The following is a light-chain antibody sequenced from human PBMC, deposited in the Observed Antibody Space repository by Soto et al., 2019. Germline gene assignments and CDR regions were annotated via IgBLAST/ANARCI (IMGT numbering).Light chain of an antibody. CDR1: SSNIGDNP. CDR3: AAWDESLYAL. Sequence: QSVLTQPPSASGTPGQRITISCSGSSSNIGDNPVNWYQQLPGAASKLLIYINDQRPSGVPDRFSGSKSGTSASLAISGLQPEDEADYYCAAWDESLYALFGTGTKVIV. CDR2: IND. J-gene: IGLJ1*01. V-gene: IGLV1-44*01.